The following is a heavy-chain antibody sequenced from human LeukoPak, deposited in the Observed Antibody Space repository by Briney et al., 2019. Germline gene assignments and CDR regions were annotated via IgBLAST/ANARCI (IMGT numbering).Heavy chain of an antibody. Sequence: ASVKVSCKASGYTFTSYGISWVRQAPGQGLEWMGWINPNSGGTNYAQKFQGRVTMTRDTSISTAYMELSRLRSDDTAVYYCARGLRGRSGSYYYMDVWGKGTTVTVSS. V-gene: IGHV1-2*02. CDR2: INPNSGGT. J-gene: IGHJ6*03. CDR3: ARGLRGRSGSYYYMDV. D-gene: IGHD6-19*01. CDR1: GYTFTSYG.